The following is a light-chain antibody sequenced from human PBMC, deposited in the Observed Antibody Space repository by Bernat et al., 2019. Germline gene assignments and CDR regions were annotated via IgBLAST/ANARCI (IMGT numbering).Light chain of an antibody. J-gene: IGKJ2*01. Sequence: EIVLTQSPGTLSLSPVERATLSCRASQSVSSSYLAWYQPKPGQAPRLLIYGASSRATGIPDRFSGSGSGTDFPLTISRLEPEDFAVYYCQQYGSSPLYTFGQGTKLAIK. V-gene: IGKV3-20*01. CDR2: GAS. CDR1: QSVSSSY. CDR3: QQYGSSPLYT.